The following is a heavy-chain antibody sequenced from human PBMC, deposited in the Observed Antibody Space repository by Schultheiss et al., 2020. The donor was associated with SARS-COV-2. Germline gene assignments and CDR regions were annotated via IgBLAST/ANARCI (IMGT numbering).Heavy chain of an antibody. V-gene: IGHV4-34*01. CDR1: GGSISSYY. Sequence: GSLRLSCTVSGGSISSYYWSWIRQPPGKGLEWIGEINHSGSTNYNPSLKSRVTISVDTSKNQFSLKLSSVTAADTAVYYCARGRRGMITFGGVIVNWFDPWGQGTLVTVSS. CDR3: ARGRRGMITFGGVIVNWFDP. CDR2: INHSGST. D-gene: IGHD3-16*02. J-gene: IGHJ5*02.